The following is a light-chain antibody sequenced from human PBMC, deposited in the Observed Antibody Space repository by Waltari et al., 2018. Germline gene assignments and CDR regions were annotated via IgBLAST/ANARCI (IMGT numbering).Light chain of an antibody. CDR3: QQLNTYPGYT. J-gene: IGKJ2*01. CDR2: AAS. V-gene: IGKV1-9*01. Sequence: DIHLTQSPSFLSASVGDRVTITCRASQGISSYLAWYQQKPGTAPKLLIYAASTLQSGVPSRFSGSGSGTEFTLTISSLQPEDFATYYCQQLNTYPGYTFGQGTKLEIK. CDR1: QGISSY.